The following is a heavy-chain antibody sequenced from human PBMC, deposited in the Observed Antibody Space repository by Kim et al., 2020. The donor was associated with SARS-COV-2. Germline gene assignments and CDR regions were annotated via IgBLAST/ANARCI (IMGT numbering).Heavy chain of an antibody. CDR3: ARRPKVTTSYYYYYGMDV. CDR1: GGSISSGSYY. D-gene: IGHD4-17*01. J-gene: IGHJ6*02. Sequence: SETLSLTCTVSGGSISSGSYYWSWIRQPAGKGLEWIGRIYTSGSTNYNPSLKSRVTISVDTSKNQFSLKLSSVTAADTAVYYCARRPKVTTSYYYYYGMDVWGQGTTVTVSS. V-gene: IGHV4-61*02. CDR2: IYTSGST.